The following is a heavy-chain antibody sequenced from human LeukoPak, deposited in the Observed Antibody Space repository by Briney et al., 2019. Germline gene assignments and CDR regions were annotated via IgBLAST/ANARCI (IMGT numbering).Heavy chain of an antibody. D-gene: IGHD3-16*02. CDR3: ARHVTPRNYDYVWGSYPHRDYFDY. CDR2: IYYSGST. J-gene: IGHJ4*02. V-gene: IGHV4-39*01. CDR1: GGSISSSSYY. Sequence: SETLSLTCTVSGGSISSSSYYWGWIRQPPGKGLEWIGSIYYSGSTYYNPSLKSRVTISVDTSKNQFSLKLSSVTAADTAVYYCARHVTPRNYDYVWGSYPHRDYFDYWGQGTLVTVSS.